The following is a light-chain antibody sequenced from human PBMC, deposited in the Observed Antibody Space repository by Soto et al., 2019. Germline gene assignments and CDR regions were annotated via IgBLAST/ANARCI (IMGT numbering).Light chain of an antibody. V-gene: IGKV1-8*01. CDR3: QQYYSYPRT. CDR2: AAS. Sequence: QSPSSLSASTGDRVTITXXXXXGISSYLAWYQQKPGKAPKLLIYAASTLQSGVPSRFSGSGSGTDFTLTISCLQSEDFATYYCQQYYSYPRTFGQGTKLEIK. CDR1: XGISSY. J-gene: IGKJ2*01.